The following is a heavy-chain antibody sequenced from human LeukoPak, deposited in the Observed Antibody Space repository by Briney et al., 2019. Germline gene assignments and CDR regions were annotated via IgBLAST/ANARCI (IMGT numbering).Heavy chain of an antibody. CDR3: ATHQATGAHSKFDY. Sequence: GGSLRLSCAASGFTFSNYAMTWVRQAPGKGLEWVSSILAGGTNTQYADSVRGRFTISRGNSKNTLYLQMNSLRAEDTALYHCATHQATGAHSKFDYWGQGTQVTVSS. CDR1: GFTFSNYA. V-gene: IGHV3-23*01. D-gene: IGHD7-27*01. J-gene: IGHJ4*02. CDR2: ILAGGTNT.